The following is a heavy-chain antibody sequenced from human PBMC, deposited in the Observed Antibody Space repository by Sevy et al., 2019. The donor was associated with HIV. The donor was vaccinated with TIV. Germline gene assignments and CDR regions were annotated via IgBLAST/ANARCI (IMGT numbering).Heavy chain of an antibody. CDR1: GFTFSSYS. CDR2: ISSSSSYI. J-gene: IGHJ5*02. V-gene: IGHV3-21*01. CDR3: ARDSLSSSWYGVLDP. Sequence: GGYLRLSCAASGFTFSSYSMNWVRQAPGKGLEWVSSISSSSSYIYYADSVKGRFTISRDNAKNSLYLQMNSLRAEDTAVYYCARDSLSSSWYGVLDPWGQGTLVTVSS. D-gene: IGHD6-13*01.